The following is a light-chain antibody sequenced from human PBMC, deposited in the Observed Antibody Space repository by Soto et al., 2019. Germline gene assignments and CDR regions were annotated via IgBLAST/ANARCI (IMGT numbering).Light chain of an antibody. V-gene: IGLV2-14*01. J-gene: IGLJ1*01. Sequence: QSVLTQPASVSESPGQSITISCAGTSSDVGGYNHVSWYQQHADKAPKLLIHEVSNRPSGVSNRFSGSKSGNTASLTISGLQDEEQADSSCTSYKSISTHVFGTGTKVTV. CDR2: EVS. CDR1: SSDVGGYNH. CDR3: TSYKSISTHV.